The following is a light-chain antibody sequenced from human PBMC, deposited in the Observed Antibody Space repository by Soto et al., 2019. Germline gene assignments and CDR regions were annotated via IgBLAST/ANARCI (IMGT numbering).Light chain of an antibody. V-gene: IGKV3-11*01. J-gene: IGKJ4*01. CDR3: QQRSDWPST. CDR2: DAS. CDR1: QSVGSY. Sequence: EIVLTQSPATLPLPPGDRATLSCRASQSVGSYLGWYQQRPGQAPRLLIYDASNRATGIPARFSGSGSGTDFTLTISSLEPEDFAVYYCQQRSDWPSTFGGGTKLEIK.